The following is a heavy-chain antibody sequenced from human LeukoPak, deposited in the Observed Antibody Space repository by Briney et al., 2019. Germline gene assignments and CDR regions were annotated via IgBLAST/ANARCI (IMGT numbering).Heavy chain of an antibody. J-gene: IGHJ6*03. Sequence: GGSLRLSCAASGFTFSSYSMSWVRQAPGKGLEWVANIKQDGSEKYYVDSVKGRFTISRDNAKNSLYLQMNSLRAEDTAVYYYARVPPVSLYYYYYMDVWGKGTTVTISS. CDR3: ARVPPVSLYYYYYMDV. CDR2: IKQDGSEK. V-gene: IGHV3-7*01. CDR1: GFTFSSYS.